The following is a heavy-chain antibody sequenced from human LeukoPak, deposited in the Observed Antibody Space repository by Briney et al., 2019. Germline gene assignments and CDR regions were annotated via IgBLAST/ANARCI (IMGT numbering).Heavy chain of an antibody. CDR1: GGSISSGSYY. Sequence: PSETLSLTCTVSGGSISSGSYYWSWIRQPAGKGLEWIGRIYTSGSTNYNPSLKSRVTISVDTSKNQFSLKLSSVTAADTAVYYCARSKYSSGWYDYWGQGTLVTVSS. J-gene: IGHJ4*02. D-gene: IGHD6-19*01. CDR2: IYTSGST. CDR3: ARSKYSSGWYDY. V-gene: IGHV4-61*02.